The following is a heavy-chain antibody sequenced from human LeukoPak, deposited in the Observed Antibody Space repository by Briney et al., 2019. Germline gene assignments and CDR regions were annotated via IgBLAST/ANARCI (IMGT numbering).Heavy chain of an antibody. V-gene: IGHV4-59*01. Sequence: SETLSLTCTVSGGSISSYYWSWIRQPPGKGLEWIGYIYYSGSTNYNPSLKSRVTISVDTSKNQFSLKLSSVTAADTAVYYCARGAFPDYSKGTDYWGQGTLVTVSS. D-gene: IGHD4-11*01. CDR3: ARGAFPDYSKGTDY. J-gene: IGHJ4*02. CDR2: IYYSGST. CDR1: GGSISSYY.